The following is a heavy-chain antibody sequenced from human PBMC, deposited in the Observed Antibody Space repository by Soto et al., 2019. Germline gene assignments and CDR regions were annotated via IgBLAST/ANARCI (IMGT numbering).Heavy chain of an antibody. V-gene: IGHV4-4*07. J-gene: IGHJ5*02. CDR1: GASISGFC. CDR3: VRDGTKTLRDWFDP. D-gene: IGHD1-1*01. CDR2: IYATGTT. Sequence: QVQLQESGPGQVQPSEILSLTCTVSGASISGFCWSWIRTSAGKGRECIGRIYATGTTDYNPSLKSRVMMSVDTSKKQFSLKLRSVTAADTAVYYCVRDGTKTLRDWFDPWGQGISVTVSS.